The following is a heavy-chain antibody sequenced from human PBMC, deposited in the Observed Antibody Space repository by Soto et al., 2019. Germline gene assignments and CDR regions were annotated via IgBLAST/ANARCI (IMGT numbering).Heavy chain of an antibody. CDR2: INHSGST. V-gene: IGHV4-34*01. J-gene: IGHJ6*02. CDR1: GGFFSGYY. D-gene: IGHD6-13*01. CDR3: ARGSAAAYIPYYYYYGMDV. Sequence: SETLSLTCAVYGGFFSGYYWSWIRQPPGKGLEWIGEINHSGSTNYNPSLKSRVTISVDTSKNQFSLKLSSVTAADTAVYYCARGSAAAYIPYYYYYGMDVWGQGTTVTVSS.